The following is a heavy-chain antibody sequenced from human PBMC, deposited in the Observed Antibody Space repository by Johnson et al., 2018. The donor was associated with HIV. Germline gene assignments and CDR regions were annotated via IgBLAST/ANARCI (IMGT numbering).Heavy chain of an antibody. V-gene: IGHV3-23*04. D-gene: IGHD3-10*01. J-gene: IGHJ3*02. Sequence: EVQLVESGGGVVQPGRSLRLSCAASGFTFSSYAMSWVRQAPGKGLEWVSAISGSGGSTSYADSVKGRFTISRDNSKNTVYLQMNSLRVEDTAVYYCARDRGLDAFDIWCQGTMVTVSS. CDR2: ISGSGGST. CDR1: GFTFSSYA. CDR3: ARDRGLDAFDI.